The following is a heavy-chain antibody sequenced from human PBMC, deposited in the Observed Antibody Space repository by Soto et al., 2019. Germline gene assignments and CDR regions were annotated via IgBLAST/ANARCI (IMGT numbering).Heavy chain of an antibody. CDR1: GFTFSSYA. Sequence: QVQLVESGGGVVQPGRSLRLSCAASGFTFSSYAMHWVRQAPGKGLEWVAVISYDGSNKYYADSVKGRFTISRDNSKNTPYLQMNSLRAEDTAVYYCARPGEKWELLTFFRHWGQGTLVTVSS. CDR2: ISYDGSNK. V-gene: IGHV3-30-3*01. D-gene: IGHD1-26*01. CDR3: ARPGEKWELLTFFRH. J-gene: IGHJ1*01.